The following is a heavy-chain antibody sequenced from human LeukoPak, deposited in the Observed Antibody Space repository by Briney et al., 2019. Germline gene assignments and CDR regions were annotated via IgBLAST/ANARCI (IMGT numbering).Heavy chain of an antibody. Sequence: GASVKVSCKASGGTFSSYAISWVRQAPGQGLEWMGGIIPIFGTANYAQKFQGRVTITTDESTSTAYMELSSLRSEDTAVYYCAKALPYSSGWYFDYWGQGTLVTVSS. V-gene: IGHV1-69*05. D-gene: IGHD6-19*01. J-gene: IGHJ4*02. CDR3: AKALPYSSGWYFDY. CDR2: IIPIFGTA. CDR1: GGTFSSYA.